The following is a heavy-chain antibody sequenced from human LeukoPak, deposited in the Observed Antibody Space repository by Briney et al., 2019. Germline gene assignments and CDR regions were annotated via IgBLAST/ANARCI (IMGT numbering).Heavy chain of an antibody. CDR1: GFTXNSYX. CDR2: IRYDGSNN. CDR3: AKDQIAELRYGVVGY. V-gene: IGHV3-30*02. Sequence: SGFTXNSYXXHWVRQAPGKXXXXXAFIRYDGSNNYYPDSVKGRFTISRDNYENSAYMQMNSLRAEDTALYYCAKDQIAELRYGVVGYWGQGALVTVSS. J-gene: IGHJ4*02. D-gene: IGHD4-17*01.